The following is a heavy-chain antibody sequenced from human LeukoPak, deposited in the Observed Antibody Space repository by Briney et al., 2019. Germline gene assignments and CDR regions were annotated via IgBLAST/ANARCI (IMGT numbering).Heavy chain of an antibody. J-gene: IGHJ4*02. D-gene: IGHD5-12*01. CDR2: IYYSGST. V-gene: IGHV4-39*01. Sequence: SETLSLTCTVSGGSISSSSYYWGWIRQPPGKGLEWMGSIYYSGSTYYNPSLKSRVTISVDTSKNQFSLKLSSVTAADTAVYYCARLVATSPRFDYWGQGTLVTVSS. CDR1: GGSISSSSYY. CDR3: ARLVATSPRFDY.